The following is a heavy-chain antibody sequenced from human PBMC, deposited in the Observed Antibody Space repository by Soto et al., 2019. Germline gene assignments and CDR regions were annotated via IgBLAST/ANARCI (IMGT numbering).Heavy chain of an antibody. CDR1: GFTFSSYW. Sequence: GGSLRLSCAASGFTFSSYWRHWVRQAPGKGLVWVSRINSDGSSTSYADSVKGRFTISRDNAKNTLYLQMNSLRAEDTAVYYCAREGITIFGVVIPNYYYYGMDVWGQGTTVTVSS. CDR3: AREGITIFGVVIPNYYYYGMDV. CDR2: INSDGSST. J-gene: IGHJ6*02. D-gene: IGHD3-3*01. V-gene: IGHV3-74*01.